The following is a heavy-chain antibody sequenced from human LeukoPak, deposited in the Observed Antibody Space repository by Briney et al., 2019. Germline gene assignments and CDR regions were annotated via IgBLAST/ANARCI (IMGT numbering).Heavy chain of an antibody. D-gene: IGHD2-2*01. CDR2: IYHSGNT. CDR3: ASVRVGSSGWFY. V-gene: IGHV4-39*07. Sequence: SETLSLTCNVSGGSISSISYYWGWIRQTPGKGLEWVGSIYHSGNTYYNPSLRSRGTISVDTSKNQFSLKLSSVTAADRAVYYCASVRVGSSGWFYWGQGALVTVSS. CDR1: GGSISSISYY. J-gene: IGHJ4*02.